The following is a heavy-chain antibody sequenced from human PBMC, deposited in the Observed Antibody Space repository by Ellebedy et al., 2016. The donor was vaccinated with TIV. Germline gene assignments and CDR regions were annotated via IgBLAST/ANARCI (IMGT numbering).Heavy chain of an antibody. CDR3: ARDAVQRYFYGVGV. Sequence: SLKISCAASGFIFDDYAMHWVRQAPGKGLEWVSGISWNSGSIGYADSVKGRFTISRDNAKNSLYLQMNSLRAEDTALYYCARDAVQRYFYGVGVWGQGTTVTVSS. CDR1: GFIFDDYA. V-gene: IGHV3-9*01. CDR2: ISWNSGSI. J-gene: IGHJ6*02. D-gene: IGHD1-1*01.